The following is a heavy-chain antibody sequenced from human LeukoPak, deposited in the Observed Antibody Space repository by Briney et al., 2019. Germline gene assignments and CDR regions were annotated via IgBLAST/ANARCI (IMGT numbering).Heavy chain of an antibody. D-gene: IGHD5-12*01. V-gene: IGHV3-11*05. CDR2: ISNSGSYT. Sequence: LSLTCTVSGGSISSYYWSWIRKAPGRGLEWISYISNSGSYTNYADSVKGRFTISRDNAESSLYLQMNSLRAEDTAVYYCARGGSRGYSGYDSNWGQGTLVTVSS. J-gene: IGHJ4*02. CDR1: GGSISSYY. CDR3: ARGGSRGYSGYDSN.